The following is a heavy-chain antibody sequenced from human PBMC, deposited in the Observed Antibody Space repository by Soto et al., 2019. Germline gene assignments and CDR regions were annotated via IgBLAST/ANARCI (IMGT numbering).Heavy chain of an antibody. CDR2: IWYDGTNR. J-gene: IGHJ2*01. CDR3: ARAHLTGYSHWYFDL. Sequence: QVQLVESGGGVVQAGRSLRLSCVASGFTFSSYGIHWVRQAPGKGLEWVAVIWYDGTNRYFADSVKGRFTISRDNSKNTVYLQMNTLRPEDTAVYYCARAHLTGYSHWYFDLWGRGTLVTVSS. V-gene: IGHV3-33*01. D-gene: IGHD3-9*01. CDR1: GFTFSSYG.